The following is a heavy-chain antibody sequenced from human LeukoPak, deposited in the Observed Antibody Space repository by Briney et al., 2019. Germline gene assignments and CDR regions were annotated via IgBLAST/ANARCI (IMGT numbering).Heavy chain of an antibody. CDR3: ARAEDIVVVVAAPSFGY. V-gene: IGHV1-69*05. D-gene: IGHD2-15*01. J-gene: IGHJ4*02. Sequence: GASVKVSCKASGGTFNSYAISWVRQAPGQGLEWMGGIIPIFGTANYAQKFQGRVTITTDESTSTAYMELSSLRSEDTAVYYCARAEDIVVVVAAPSFGYWGQGTLVTVSS. CDR2: IIPIFGTA. CDR1: GGTFNSYA.